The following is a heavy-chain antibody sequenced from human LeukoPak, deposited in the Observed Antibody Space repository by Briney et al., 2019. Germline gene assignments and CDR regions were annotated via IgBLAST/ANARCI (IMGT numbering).Heavy chain of an antibody. D-gene: IGHD6-13*01. CDR3: ASTTGYASSWANDY. CDR2: ISSSGSHT. J-gene: IGHJ4*02. Sequence: GGSLRLSCAASGFTFSSYDMHWVRQAPGKGLEWVSSISSSGSHTYYADSMKGRFTISRDNAKNSLYLQMNSLRVEDTAVYYCASTTGYASSWANDYWGQGTLATVSS. V-gene: IGHV3-21*01. CDR1: GFTFSSYD.